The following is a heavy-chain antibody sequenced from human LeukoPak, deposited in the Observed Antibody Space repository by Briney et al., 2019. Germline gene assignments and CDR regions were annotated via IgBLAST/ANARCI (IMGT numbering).Heavy chain of an antibody. CDR2: IPYDGSNK. CDR3: ARVRFLEWLSIYYFDY. Sequence: GGSLRLFCAASGFTFSSYAMHWVRQAPGKGLEWVAVIPYDGSNKYYADSVKGRFTISRDNSKNTLYLQMNSLRAEDTAVYYCARVRFLEWLSIYYFDYWGQGPRSPSPQ. CDR1: GFTFSSYA. V-gene: IGHV3-30*04. J-gene: IGHJ4*02. D-gene: IGHD3-3*01.